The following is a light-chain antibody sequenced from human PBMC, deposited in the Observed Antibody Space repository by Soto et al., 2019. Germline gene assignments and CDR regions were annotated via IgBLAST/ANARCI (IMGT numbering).Light chain of an antibody. Sequence: DIQMTQSPSSLSSCVGDRVTIACRASQSISSYLNWYQQKPGKAPKLLIYAASSLQSGVPSRFSGSRSGPDFTLTISSLQPEDFATYYCQQSYSSPPTFGQGTKVDIK. J-gene: IGKJ1*01. CDR2: AAS. V-gene: IGKV1-39*01. CDR1: QSISSY. CDR3: QQSYSSPPT.